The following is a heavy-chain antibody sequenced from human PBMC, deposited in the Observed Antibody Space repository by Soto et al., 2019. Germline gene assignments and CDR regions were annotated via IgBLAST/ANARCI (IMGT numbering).Heavy chain of an antibody. J-gene: IGHJ4*02. CDR3: ATVAPGYSSGWYGY. CDR2: FDPEDGET. V-gene: IGHV1-24*01. CDR1: GYTLTELS. D-gene: IGHD6-19*01. Sequence: GASVKVSCEVSGYTLTELSMHWVRQAPGKGLEWMGGFDPEDGETIYAQKFQGRVTMTEDTSTDTAYMGLSSLRSEDTAVYYCATVAPGYSSGWYGYWGQGTLVTVSS.